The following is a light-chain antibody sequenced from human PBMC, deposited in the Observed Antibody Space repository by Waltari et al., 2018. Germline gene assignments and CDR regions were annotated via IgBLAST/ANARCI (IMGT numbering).Light chain of an antibody. V-gene: IGLV2-8*01. Sequence: QSALTQPPSASGSPGQSVTISCTGTSSDVGGYNYVSWYQQHPGKAPKLVIYDVSKRPSGVPDRFSGSKSGNTASLTVSGLQAEDEADYYCSSYAGSIYVFGTGTKVTVL. CDR3: SSYAGSIYV. CDR2: DVS. CDR1: SSDVGGYNY. J-gene: IGLJ1*01.